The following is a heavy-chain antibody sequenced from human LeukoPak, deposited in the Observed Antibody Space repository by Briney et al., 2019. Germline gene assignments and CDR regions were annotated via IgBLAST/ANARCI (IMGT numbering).Heavy chain of an antibody. CDR1: GGSISSSCCF. CDR2: INHSGST. V-gene: IGHV4-39*07. J-gene: IGHJ5*02. Sequence: SETLSLTCTVSGGSISSSCCFWGWIRQPPGKGLEWIGEINHSGSTNYNPSLKSRVTISVDTSKNQFSLKLSSVTAADTAVYYCARGCSSTSCYTIDPWGQGTLVTVSS. CDR3: ARGCSSTSCYTIDP. D-gene: IGHD2-2*02.